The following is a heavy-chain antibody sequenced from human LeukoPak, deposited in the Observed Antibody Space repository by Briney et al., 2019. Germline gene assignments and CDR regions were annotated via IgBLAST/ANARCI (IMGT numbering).Heavy chain of an antibody. D-gene: IGHD3-10*01. J-gene: IGHJ4*02. CDR3: ARSQNYYGSGDY. CDR1: GDSVSNGNYY. V-gene: IGHV4-61*03. Sequence: SVTLSLTCTVSGDSVSNGNYYWSWLRQPPGKALEWIGYIYYTGKTYYNPSLEGRVTILVDTSRNHFSVKLSSVTAADTAVYYCARSQNYYGSGDYWSQGTLVTVSS. CDR2: IYYTGKT.